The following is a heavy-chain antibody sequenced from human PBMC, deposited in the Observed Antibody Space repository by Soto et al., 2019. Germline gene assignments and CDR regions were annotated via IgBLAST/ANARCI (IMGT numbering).Heavy chain of an antibody. CDR2: TSAYNGNT. CDR1: GYPFTSYG. Sequence: GXPVKVSCAASGYPFTSYGITWVRQAPGQGLEWMGWTSAYNGNTNYAQKLQGRVTMTTDTSTSTAYMELRSLRSDDTAVYYCARHSRDRYNWNDEGSWFDPWGQGTLLTVSS. D-gene: IGHD1-1*01. V-gene: IGHV1-18*04. CDR3: ARHSRDRYNWNDEGSWFDP. J-gene: IGHJ5*02.